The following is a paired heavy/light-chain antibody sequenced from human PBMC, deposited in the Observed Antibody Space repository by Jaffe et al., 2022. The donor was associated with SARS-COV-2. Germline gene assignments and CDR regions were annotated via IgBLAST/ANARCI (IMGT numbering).Heavy chain of an antibody. Sequence: QVQLQQSGPGLLKPSQTLSLTCAISGDSVSSNSAAWNWIRQSPTRGLEWLGRTYYMSKWYNDYAISVKSRITINPDTSRNQFSLQLTSVTPEDTAVYYCARQHTSCYIDWGQGTLVTVSS. D-gene: IGHD2-2*02. CDR1: GDSVSSNSAA. V-gene: IGHV6-1*01. J-gene: IGHJ4*02. CDR3: ARQHTSCYID. CDR2: TYYMSKWYN.
Light chain of an antibody. Sequence: DIQMTQSPSSLSASVGDRVTITCRASQSITNYLNWYQQRPGKAPKLLIYAASTLQSGVPSRFSGSGSGTDFTLSISSLQPEDFATYYCQQSYSTPFTFGPGTKVDIK. CDR2: AAS. CDR1: QSITNY. V-gene: IGKV1-39*01. J-gene: IGKJ3*01. CDR3: QQSYSTPFT.